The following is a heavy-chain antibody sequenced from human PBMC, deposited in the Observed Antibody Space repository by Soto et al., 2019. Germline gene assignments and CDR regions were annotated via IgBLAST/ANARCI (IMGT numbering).Heavy chain of an antibody. CDR3: ARAVMLTALSDFDH. J-gene: IGHJ4*02. V-gene: IGHV1-18*01. CDR1: GYTFSKYG. CDR2: ISASNGNT. Sequence: QIQLVQSGAEVKKTGASVKVSCKASGYTFSKYGIAWVRQAPGQGLEWMGWISASNGNTNFARKLQGRVIMTTDTSTNTAYMELTNLKSDDTGVYFCARAVMLTALSDFDHWGQGTLVTVSS. D-gene: IGHD2-21*02.